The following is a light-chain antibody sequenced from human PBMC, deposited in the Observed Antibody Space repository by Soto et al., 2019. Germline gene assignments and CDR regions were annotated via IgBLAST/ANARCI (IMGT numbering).Light chain of an antibody. V-gene: IGKV1-27*01. CDR3: QQYNSATLT. CDR2: AAS. Sequence: DIQMTQSPSSLSASVGDRVTITCRASQGISNYLAWYQQKPGKVPKLLIYAASTLQSGVPSRFSGSGSGTDLTLTIRSLQPEDVATYYSQQYNSATLTVGGGMKVEIK. CDR1: QGISNY. J-gene: IGKJ4*01.